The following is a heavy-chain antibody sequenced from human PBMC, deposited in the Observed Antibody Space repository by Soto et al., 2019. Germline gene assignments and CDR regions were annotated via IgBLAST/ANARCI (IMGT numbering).Heavy chain of an antibody. CDR2: INPNSGGT. CDR1: VYSFTGYY. D-gene: IGHD6-13*01. CDR3: ARSAPGPGYGMAV. V-gene: IGHV1-2*04. J-gene: IGHJ6*02. Sequence: ASVKVACKASVYSFTGYYIHLVRQAPRQGLEWLGWINPNSGGTNYAQKFQGWVTMTRDTSISTAYMELSRLRSDDTAVYYCARSAPGPGYGMAVWGQGTTVTVSS.